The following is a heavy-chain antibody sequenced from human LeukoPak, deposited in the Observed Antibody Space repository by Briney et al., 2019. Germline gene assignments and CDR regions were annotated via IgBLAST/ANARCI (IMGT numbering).Heavy chain of an antibody. CDR1: GGTFSSYA. CDR2: IIPIFGTA. CDR3: AKSDYGAYSRILYFDY. Sequence: ASVKVSCKASGGTFSSYAISWVRQAPGQGLEWMGGIIPIFGTANYAQKFQGRVTITADESTSTAYMELSSLRSEDTAVYYCAKSDYGAYSRILYFDYWGQGTLVTVSS. V-gene: IGHV1-69*01. J-gene: IGHJ4*02. D-gene: IGHD4-23*01.